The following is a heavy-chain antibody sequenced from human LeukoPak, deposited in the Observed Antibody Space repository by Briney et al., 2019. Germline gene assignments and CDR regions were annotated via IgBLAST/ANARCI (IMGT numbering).Heavy chain of an antibody. CDR3: ARSPVYYGSGSYYSFDY. V-gene: IGHV4-39*07. CDR1: GGSISSYY. J-gene: IGHJ4*02. CDR2: IYYSGST. D-gene: IGHD3-10*01. Sequence: SETLSFTCTVSGGSISSYYWGWIRQPPGKGLEWIGSIYYSGSTYYNPSLKSRVTISVDTSKNQFSLKLSSVTAADTAVYYCARSPVYYGSGSYYSFDYWGQGTLVTVSS.